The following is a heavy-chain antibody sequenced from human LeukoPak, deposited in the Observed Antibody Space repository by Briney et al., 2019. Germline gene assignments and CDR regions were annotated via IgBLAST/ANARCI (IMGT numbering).Heavy chain of an antibody. V-gene: IGHV3-23*01. D-gene: IGHD5/OR15-5a*01. CDR2: VSGSGRRT. CDR3: AKYLLVSTPFFDF. CDR1: GFTFIRYA. J-gene: IGHJ4*02. Sequence: GGSLRLSCAASGFTFIRYAMNWVRQAPGKGLESVSGVSGSGRRTYYADTAKGRFTISRDNSKNTLYLQMNSLRAEDTAVYYCAKYLLVSTPFFDFSGQGTLVAVSS.